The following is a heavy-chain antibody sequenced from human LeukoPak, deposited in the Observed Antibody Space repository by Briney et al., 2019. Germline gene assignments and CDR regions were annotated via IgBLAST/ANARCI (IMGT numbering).Heavy chain of an antibody. CDR3: AKRSGESSGWYALDY. D-gene: IGHD6-19*01. V-gene: IGHV3-30*18. J-gene: IGHJ4*02. Sequence: SGRSLRLSCAASAFTSSTYGMHWVRQAPGKGLEWVAVISYDGSIKYYADSVKGRFTISRDNSKNTLYLQMNSLRAEDTAVYYCAKRSGESSGWYALDYWGQGTLVTVSS. CDR2: ISYDGSIK. CDR1: AFTSSTYG.